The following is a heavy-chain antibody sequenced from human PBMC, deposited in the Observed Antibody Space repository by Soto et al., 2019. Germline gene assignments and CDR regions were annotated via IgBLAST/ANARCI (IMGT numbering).Heavy chain of an antibody. J-gene: IGHJ6*03. CDR2: ISYDGSNK. D-gene: IGHD5-12*01. V-gene: IGHV3-30*18. Sequence: GGSLRLSCAASGFTFSSYGMHWVRQAPGKGLEWVAVISYDGSNKYYADSVKGRFTISRDNSKNTLYLQMNSLRAEDTAVYYCAKDRLRWAYYYYYMDVWGKGTTVTVSS. CDR1: GFTFSSYG. CDR3: AKDRLRWAYYYYYMDV.